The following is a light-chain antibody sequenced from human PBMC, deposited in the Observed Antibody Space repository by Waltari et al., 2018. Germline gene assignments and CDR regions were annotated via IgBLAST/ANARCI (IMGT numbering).Light chain of an antibody. Sequence: DIVMTQSPASLAVSLGERATINCKSSQSVLYSSNNKNYLAWYQQKPGKPPKLVIYWASTRESGVPDRFSGSGSGTDFTLTISSLQAEDVAVYYCQQYYSTPPTFGQGTKVEIK. CDR1: QSVLYSSNNKNY. CDR3: QQYYSTPPT. CDR2: WAS. V-gene: IGKV4-1*01. J-gene: IGKJ1*01.